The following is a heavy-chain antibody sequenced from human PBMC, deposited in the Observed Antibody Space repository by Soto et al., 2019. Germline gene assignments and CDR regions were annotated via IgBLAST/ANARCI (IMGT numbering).Heavy chain of an antibody. V-gene: IGHV4-34*01. CDR2: INHSGST. D-gene: IGHD3-9*01. J-gene: IGHJ6*02. CDR3: ARPIRYYDILTGYYYDGMDV. Sequence: SETLSLTCAVYGGSFSGYYWSWIRQPPGKGLEWIGEINHSGSTNYNPSLKSRVTISVDTSKNQFSLKLSSVTAADTAVYYCARPIRYYDILTGYYYDGMDVWGQGTTVT. CDR1: GGSFSGYY.